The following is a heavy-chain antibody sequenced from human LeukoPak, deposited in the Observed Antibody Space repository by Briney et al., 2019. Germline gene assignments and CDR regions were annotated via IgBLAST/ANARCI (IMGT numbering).Heavy chain of an antibody. CDR3: AKSLVGATRGDYYYGMDV. V-gene: IGHV3-11*04. D-gene: IGHD1-26*01. J-gene: IGHJ6*02. CDR1: GFIFSDYY. CDR2: ISKSGDTI. Sequence: GGSLRLSCPASGFIFSDYYMYWIRQAPGKGLEWLSYISKSGDTIYYADSVKGRFTISRDNSKNTLYLQMNSLRAEDTAVYYCAKSLVGATRGDYYYGMDVWGQGTTVTVSS.